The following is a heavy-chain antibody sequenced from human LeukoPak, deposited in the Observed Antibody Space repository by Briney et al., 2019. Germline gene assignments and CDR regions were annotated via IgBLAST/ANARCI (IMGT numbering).Heavy chain of an antibody. J-gene: IGHJ4*02. CDR1: GGSISSSSFY. D-gene: IGHD6-6*01. CDR3: ARAEYPGYFDY. V-gene: IGHV4-61*01. CDR2: IYYSGST. Sequence: PSETLSLTCTVSGGSISSSSFYWSWIRQPPGKGLEWIGYIYYSGSTNYNPSLKSRVTISVDTSKNQFSLKLSSVTAADTAVYYCARAEYPGYFDYWGQGTLVTVSS.